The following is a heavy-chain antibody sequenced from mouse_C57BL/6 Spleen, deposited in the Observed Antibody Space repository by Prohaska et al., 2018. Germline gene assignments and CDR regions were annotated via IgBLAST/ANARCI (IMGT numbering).Heavy chain of an antibody. D-gene: IGHD1-1*01. V-gene: IGHV1-69*02. Sequence: GLEWIGEIDPSDSYTNYNQKFKGKATLTVDKSSSTAYMQLSSLTSEDSAVYYCARGSSYCFDYWGQGTTLTVSS. J-gene: IGHJ2*01. CDR3: ARGSSYCFDY. CDR2: IDPSDSYT.